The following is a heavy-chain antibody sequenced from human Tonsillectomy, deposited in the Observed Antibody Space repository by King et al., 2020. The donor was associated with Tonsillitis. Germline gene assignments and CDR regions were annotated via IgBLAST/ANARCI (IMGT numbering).Heavy chain of an antibody. V-gene: IGHV4-4*07. D-gene: IGHD3-3*01. J-gene: IGHJ3*02. CDR2: IYTSGST. CDR1: GGSISAYY. CDR3: ARASSYYDCLDSNDDALEI. Sequence: VQLQESGPGLVKPSETLSLTCTVSGGSISAYYWSWIRQPAGKGLEWIGLIYTSGSTNYNPSLKSRVSMSVDTSKTQFSLKLSSVTAADTAVYYCARASSYYDCLDSNDDALEIWGQGTMVTVSA.